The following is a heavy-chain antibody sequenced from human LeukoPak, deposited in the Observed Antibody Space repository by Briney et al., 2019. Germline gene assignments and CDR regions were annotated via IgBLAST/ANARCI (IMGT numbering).Heavy chain of an antibody. CDR1: GFTFSSYA. J-gene: IGHJ4*02. CDR2: ISGSGGST. CDR3: AKDVVGATTGYFDY. Sequence: PGGSLRLSCAASGFTFSSYAMSWVRQAPGKGLEWVSAISGSGGSTYYADSVKGRFTISRDNSKNTLYPQMNSLRAEDTAVYYCAKDVVGATTGYFDYWGQGTLVTVSS. D-gene: IGHD1-26*01. V-gene: IGHV3-23*01.